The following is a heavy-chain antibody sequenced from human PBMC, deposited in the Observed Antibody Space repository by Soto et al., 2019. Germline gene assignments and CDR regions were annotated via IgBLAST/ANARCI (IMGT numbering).Heavy chain of an antibody. V-gene: IGHV4-30-2*01. J-gene: IGHJ4*02. CDR2: IYHSGST. CDR3: ARASTTVTTLDY. D-gene: IGHD4-17*01. CDR1: GGSISSGGYS. Sequence: SEILSLTCAVSGGSISSGGYSWSWIRQPPGKGLEWIGYIYHSGSTYYNPSLKSRVTISVDRSKNQFSLKLSSVTAADTAVYYCARASTTVTTLDYWGQGTLVSVSS.